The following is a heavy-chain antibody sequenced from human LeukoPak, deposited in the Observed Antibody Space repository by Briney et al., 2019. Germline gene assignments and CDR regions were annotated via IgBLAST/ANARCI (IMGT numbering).Heavy chain of an antibody. CDR1: GGSISSGGYY. CDR2: IYYSGST. Sequence: SETLSLTCTVSGGSISSGGYYWSWIRQHPGKGREWIRYIYYSGSTYYNPSLKSRVTISVDTSKNQFSLKLGAVTAADTAVYYCARVPKNRGAFDIWGQGTMVTVSS. D-gene: IGHD3-10*01. J-gene: IGHJ3*02. V-gene: IGHV4-31*03. CDR3: ARVPKNRGAFDI.